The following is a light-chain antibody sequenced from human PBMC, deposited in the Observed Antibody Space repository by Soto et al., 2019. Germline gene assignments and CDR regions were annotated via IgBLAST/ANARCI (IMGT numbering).Light chain of an antibody. V-gene: IGKV1-9*01. Sequence: IQLTQSPSSLSAFVGDRVTITCRASQDISSYLAWYQQNPGKAPKLLIYGASTLEGGVPFRFSGSGSGTDFTLTISSLQPEDFATYYCQQFNTYPITFGQGTRLEIK. CDR2: GAS. CDR1: QDISSY. J-gene: IGKJ5*01. CDR3: QQFNTYPIT.